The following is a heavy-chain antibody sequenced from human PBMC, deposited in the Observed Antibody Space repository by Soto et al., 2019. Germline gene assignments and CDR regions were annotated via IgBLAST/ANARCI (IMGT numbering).Heavy chain of an antibody. J-gene: IGHJ4*02. Sequence: GASVKVSCKASGYTFTGYYMHWVRQAPGQGLEWMGWINPNSGGTNYAQKFQGWVTMTRDTSISTAYMELSRLRSDDTAVYYCARGPVYYDSSGYYRSRRYFDYWGQGTLVTVSS. CDR1: GYTFTGYY. CDR3: ARGPVYYDSSGYYRSRRYFDY. CDR2: INPNSGGT. D-gene: IGHD3-22*01. V-gene: IGHV1-2*04.